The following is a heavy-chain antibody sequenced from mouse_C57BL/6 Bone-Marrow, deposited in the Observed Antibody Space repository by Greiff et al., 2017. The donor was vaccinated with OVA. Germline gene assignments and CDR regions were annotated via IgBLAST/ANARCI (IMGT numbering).Heavy chain of an antibody. J-gene: IGHJ1*03. D-gene: IGHD1-1*01. CDR2: ISDGGSYT. CDR1: GFTFSSYA. CDR3: ARSNDGSSYFHWYFDV. V-gene: IGHV5-4*03. Sequence: EVKLEESGGGLVKPGGSLKLSCAASGFTFSSYAMSWVRQTPEKRLEWVATISDGGSYTYYPDNVKGRFTISRDNAKNNLYLQMSHLKSEDTAMYYCARSNDGSSYFHWYFDVWGTGTTVTVSS.